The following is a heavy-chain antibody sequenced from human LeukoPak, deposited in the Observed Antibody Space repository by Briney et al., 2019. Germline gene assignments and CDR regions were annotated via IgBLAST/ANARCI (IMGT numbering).Heavy chain of an antibody. CDR1: GYTFTGYY. J-gene: IGHJ4*02. V-gene: IGHV1-46*01. Sequence: GASVKVSCKASGYTFTGYYMHWVRQAPGQGLEWMGIINPSGGSTSYAQKFQGRVTMTRDTSTSTVYMELSSLRSEDTAVYYCAREGQDYGDYDYWGQGTLVTVSS. CDR3: AREGQDYGDYDY. CDR2: INPSGGST. D-gene: IGHD4-17*01.